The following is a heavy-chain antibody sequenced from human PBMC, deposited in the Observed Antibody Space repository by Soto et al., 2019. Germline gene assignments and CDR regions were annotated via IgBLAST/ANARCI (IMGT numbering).Heavy chain of an antibody. CDR3: ARDSELVGLLAGMDV. J-gene: IGHJ6*02. Sequence: QAGGSLRLSCAASGFTFSSYEMNWVRQAPGKGLEWVSYISSSGSTIYYADSVKGRFTISRDNAKNSLYLQMNSLRAEDTAVYYCARDSELVGLLAGMDVWGQGTTVTVSS. D-gene: IGHD2-8*02. CDR1: GFTFSSYE. CDR2: ISSSGSTI. V-gene: IGHV3-48*03.